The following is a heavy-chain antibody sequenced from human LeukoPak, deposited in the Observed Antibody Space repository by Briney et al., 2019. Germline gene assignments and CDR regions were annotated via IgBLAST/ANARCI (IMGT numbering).Heavy chain of an antibody. CDR3: ARRDEELLFDP. V-gene: IGHV4-34*01. Sequence: SETLSLTCAVYGGSFSGYYWSWIRQPPGKGLEWIGEINHSGSTNYNPSLKSRVTISVDTSKSQFSLKLSSVTAADTAVYYCARRDEELLFDPWGQGTLVTVSS. D-gene: IGHD4-23*01. CDR2: INHSGST. J-gene: IGHJ5*02. CDR1: GGSFSGYY.